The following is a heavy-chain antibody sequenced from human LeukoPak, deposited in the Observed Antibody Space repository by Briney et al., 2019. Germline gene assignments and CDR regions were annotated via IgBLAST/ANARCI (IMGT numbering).Heavy chain of an antibody. CDR2: IIPILGIA. J-gene: IGHJ6*03. CDR3: ARAPGVLYSPHYYYYMDV. Sequence: GASVKVSCKASGGTFSSYAISWVRQAPGQGLEWMGRIIPILGIANYAQKFQGRVTITADESTSTAYMELSSLRSEDTAVYYCARAPGVLYSPHYYYYMDVWGKGTTVTVSS. CDR1: GGTFSSYA. D-gene: IGHD2-15*01. V-gene: IGHV1-69*04.